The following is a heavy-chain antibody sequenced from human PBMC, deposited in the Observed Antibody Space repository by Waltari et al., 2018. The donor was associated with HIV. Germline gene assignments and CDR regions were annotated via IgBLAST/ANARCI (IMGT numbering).Heavy chain of an antibody. CDR1: GFTFSSYS. D-gene: IGHD5-18*01. CDR2: ISSSSRTI. J-gene: IGHJ4*02. V-gene: IGHV3-48*02. CDR3: ARWDTAMVHLDY. Sequence: EVQLVESGGGLVQPGGSLRLSCAASGFTFSSYSMNWVRQAPGKGLEWVSYISSSSRTIYYADSGKGRFTISRDNAKNSLYLQMNSLRDEDTAVYYCARWDTAMVHLDYWGRGTLVTVSS.